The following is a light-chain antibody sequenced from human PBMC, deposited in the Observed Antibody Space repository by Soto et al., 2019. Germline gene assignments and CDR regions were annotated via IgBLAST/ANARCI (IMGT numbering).Light chain of an antibody. J-gene: IGLJ1*01. CDR2: DDS. Sequence: SYGLTQPPSVSVAPGQTVRVTCGGKNIGSKNVHWYQQKPGQAPVLVVYDDSDRPSRIPERFSGSNSGNTATLTISRVEAGDEADYHCQVWDRTSNHYVFGSGTKLTVL. CDR1: NIGSKN. V-gene: IGLV3-21*02. CDR3: QVWDRTSNHYV.